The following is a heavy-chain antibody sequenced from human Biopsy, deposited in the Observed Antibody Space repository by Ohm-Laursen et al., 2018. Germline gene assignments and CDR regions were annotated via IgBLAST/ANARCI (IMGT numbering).Heavy chain of an antibody. CDR3: ARDRGYYSDRTVPGYFDL. CDR1: GDSISSYY. D-gene: IGHD3-22*01. CDR2: VYYTGST. Sequence: GTLSLTFTVSGDSISSYYWSWIRQPPGKGLQWIGYVYYTGSTDYNPSLQSRVTISVDTSKNHFSLRLRSVTPADTAIYYCARDRGYYSDRTVPGYFDLWGRGTLVTVSS. V-gene: IGHV4-59*01. J-gene: IGHJ2*01.